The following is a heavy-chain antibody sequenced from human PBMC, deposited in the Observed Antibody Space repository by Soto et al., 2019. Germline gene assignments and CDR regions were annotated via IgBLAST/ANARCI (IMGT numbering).Heavy chain of an antibody. V-gene: IGHV4-34*03. CDR1: GGSFSGYY. Sequence: SETLSLTCAVYGGSFSGYYWSWIRQPPGKGLEWIGEINHSGSTNYNPSLKSRVTISVDTSKNQFSLKLSSVTAADTAVYYCHIAAAGYSDYWGQGTLVTVSS. J-gene: IGHJ4*02. CDR2: INHSGST. CDR3: HIAAAGYSDY. D-gene: IGHD6-13*01.